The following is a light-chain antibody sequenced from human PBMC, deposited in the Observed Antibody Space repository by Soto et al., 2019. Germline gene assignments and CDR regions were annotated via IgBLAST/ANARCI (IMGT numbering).Light chain of an antibody. CDR2: AAS. V-gene: IGKV1-39*01. CDR3: QQSHSFPRT. J-gene: IGKJ2*01. Sequence: DIQMTQSPSSLSASVGDRVTITCRSSQSISSYLNWYQQKPGKAPKLLIYAASSLQSGVPSRFSGSESGTDFTLTISSLQPEDFATYYCQQSHSFPRTFGQGTKLEIK. CDR1: QSISSY.